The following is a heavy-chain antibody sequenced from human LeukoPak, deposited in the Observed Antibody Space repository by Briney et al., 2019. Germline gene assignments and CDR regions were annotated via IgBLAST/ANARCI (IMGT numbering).Heavy chain of an antibody. CDR3: AKTNYGRYFDY. CDR1: GGSISSYY. Sequence: SETPSLTCTVSGGSISSYYWSWIRQPPGKGLEWIGYIYYSGSTNYNPSLKSRVTISVDTSKNQFSLKLSSVTAADTAVYYCAKTNYGRYFDYWGQGTLVTVSS. CDR2: IYYSGST. J-gene: IGHJ4*02. D-gene: IGHD4-17*01. V-gene: IGHV4-59*01.